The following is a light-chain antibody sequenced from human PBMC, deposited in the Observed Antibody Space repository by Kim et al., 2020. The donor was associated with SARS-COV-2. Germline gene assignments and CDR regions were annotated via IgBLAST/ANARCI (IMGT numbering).Light chain of an antibody. Sequence: SYELKQPSSVSVSPGQTARITCSGDVLAKKFVRWSQQKPGQAPLVVIYKDTQRPSGIPERFSGSNSGTTVTLTISGARVEDEADYYCYSAADNKVIFGGGTQLTVL. V-gene: IGLV3-27*01. J-gene: IGLJ2*01. CDR3: YSAADNKVI. CDR2: KDT. CDR1: VLAKKF.